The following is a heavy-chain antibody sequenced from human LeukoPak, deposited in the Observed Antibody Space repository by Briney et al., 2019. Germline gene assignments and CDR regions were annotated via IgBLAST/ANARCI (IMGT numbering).Heavy chain of an antibody. D-gene: IGHD6-6*01. CDR2: ISSSSSYI. CDR3: ARDFRRIAAHGGDAFDI. V-gene: IGHV3-21*01. CDR1: GFTFSSYS. J-gene: IGHJ3*02. Sequence: KPGGSLRLSCAASGFTFSSYSMNWVRQAPGKGLEWVSSISSSSSYIYYADSVKGRFTISRDNAKNSLYLQMNSLRAEDTAVYYCARDFRRIAAHGGDAFDIWGQGTMVTVSS.